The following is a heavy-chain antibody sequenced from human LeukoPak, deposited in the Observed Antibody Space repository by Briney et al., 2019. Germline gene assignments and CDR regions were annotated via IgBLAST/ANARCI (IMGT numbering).Heavy chain of an antibody. D-gene: IGHD5-12*01. J-gene: IGHJ4*02. CDR3: ARDRGWLEMMD. CDR1: GLTVNRNY. CDR2: LYSAANT. Sequence: GGSLRLSCAASGLTVNRNYMSWAPQAPRTAPQWVSILYSAANTFYPDSVKGRFAISRDDSRDTLYVQMNSLRAEDTGVYYCARDRGWLEMMDWGQGTLVTVSS. V-gene: IGHV3-53*01.